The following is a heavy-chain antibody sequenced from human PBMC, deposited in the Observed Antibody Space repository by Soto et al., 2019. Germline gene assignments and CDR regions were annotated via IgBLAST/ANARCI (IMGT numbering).Heavy chain of an antibody. CDR2: ISGSGGSA. D-gene: IGHD3-3*01. CDR3: AKPAPITIFGVVTRGSEYFQH. V-gene: IGHV3-23*01. Sequence: GGSLRLSCAASGLTFSHYAMSWVRQAPGKGLEWVSAISGSGGSANYADSVKGRFTISRDSSRNTLYLEMNSLRAEDTAVYYCAKPAPITIFGVVTRGSEYFQHWGQGTLVTVSS. CDR1: GLTFSHYA. J-gene: IGHJ1*01.